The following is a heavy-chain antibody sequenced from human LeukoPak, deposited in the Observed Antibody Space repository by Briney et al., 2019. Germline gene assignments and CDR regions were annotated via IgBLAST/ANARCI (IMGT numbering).Heavy chain of an antibody. CDR3: AKDWGYTTMVSYYFDY. J-gene: IGHJ4*02. V-gene: IGHV3-48*03. CDR1: GFTFSSYE. Sequence: PGGSLRLSCAASGFTFSSYEMNWVRQAPGKGLEWVSYISSSGSTIYYADSVKGRFTISRDNSKNTLYLQMNSLRVEDTAVYYCAKDWGYTTMVSYYFDYWGQGALVTVSS. CDR2: ISSSGSTI. D-gene: IGHD5-18*01.